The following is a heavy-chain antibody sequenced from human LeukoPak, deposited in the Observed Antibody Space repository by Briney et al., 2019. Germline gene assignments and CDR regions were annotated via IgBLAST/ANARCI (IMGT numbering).Heavy chain of an antibody. V-gene: IGHV3-33*01. D-gene: IGHD1-26*01. Sequence: GGSLRLSCAASGFTFSSYGMHWVRQAPGKGLEWVAVIWYGGSNKYYADSVKGRFTISRDNSKNTLYLQMNSLRAEDTAVYYCASYGSYYGPFDYWGQGTLVTVSS. CDR3: ASYGSYYGPFDY. J-gene: IGHJ4*02. CDR1: GFTFSSYG. CDR2: IWYGGSNK.